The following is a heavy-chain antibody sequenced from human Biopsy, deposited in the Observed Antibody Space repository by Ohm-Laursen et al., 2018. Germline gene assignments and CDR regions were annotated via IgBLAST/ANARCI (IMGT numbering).Heavy chain of an antibody. D-gene: IGHD2-21*01. J-gene: IGHJ3*02. CDR3: VSIFHTNNERRPFDM. V-gene: IGHV4-4*07. CDR1: GVSIRGYY. Sequence: GTLSLTCVVSGVSIRGYYWSWVRRPAGRGLEWIGRVYVGGSNNYNPSLRSRFSLSVDTSKNQFSLMLSGVTAADTAVYYCVSIFHTNNERRPFDMWGQGTMVAVSA. CDR2: VYVGGSN.